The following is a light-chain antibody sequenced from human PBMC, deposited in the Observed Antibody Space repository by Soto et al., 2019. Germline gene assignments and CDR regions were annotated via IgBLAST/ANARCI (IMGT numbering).Light chain of an antibody. CDR3: QQRGNRPPWT. Sequence: EILVTQSPATLSLSPGERATLSCRASQSVGKYLVWYQQKPGQAPRLLIYDASNRATGIPARFSGSGSGTDFTLTISSLEPEDFAVYYCQQRGNRPPWTFGQGTKVDIK. CDR1: QSVGKY. V-gene: IGKV3-11*01. CDR2: DAS. J-gene: IGKJ1*01.